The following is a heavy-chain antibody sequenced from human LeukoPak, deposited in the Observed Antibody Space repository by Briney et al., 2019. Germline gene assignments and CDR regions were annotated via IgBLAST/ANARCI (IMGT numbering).Heavy chain of an antibody. CDR2: IYPRDGST. J-gene: IGHJ4*02. CDR1: GYTFTSNY. CDR3: ARDQEGFDY. Sequence: GSSVKVSCKASGYTFTSNYVHWVRQAPGQGLEWVGMIYPRDGSTSYAQKFQGRVIVSRDTSTSTVHMELSGLRSEDTAVYYCARDQEGFDYWGQGTLVTVSS. V-gene: IGHV1-46*01.